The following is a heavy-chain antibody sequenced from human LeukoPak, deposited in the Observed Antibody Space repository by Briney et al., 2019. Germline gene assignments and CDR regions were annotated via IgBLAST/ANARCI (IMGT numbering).Heavy chain of an antibody. CDR2: IYYSGST. D-gene: IGHD1-26*01. V-gene: IGHV4-31*03. Sequence: PSQTLSLTCTVSGGSISSGGYYWSWIRQHPGKGLEWIGYIYYSGSTYYNPSLKSRVTISVDRSKNQFSLKLSSVTAADTAVYYCARGGSGSYRLDAFDIWGQGTMVTVSS. CDR3: ARGGSGSYRLDAFDI. J-gene: IGHJ3*02. CDR1: GGSISSGGYY.